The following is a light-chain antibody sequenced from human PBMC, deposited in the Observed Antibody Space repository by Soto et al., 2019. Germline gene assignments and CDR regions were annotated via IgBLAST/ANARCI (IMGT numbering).Light chain of an antibody. CDR3: SSYISSSTFVV. V-gene: IGLV2-14*01. CDR2: EVS. CDR1: SRDVGGYNY. J-gene: IGLJ2*01. Sequence: QSVLTQPASVSGSPGQSITISCTGTSRDVGGYNYVSWHQQHPGKAPKVIITEVSNRPSGVSNRFSGSNSGNTASLTISGLQAEDEADYYCSSYISSSTFVVFGGGTQLTVL.